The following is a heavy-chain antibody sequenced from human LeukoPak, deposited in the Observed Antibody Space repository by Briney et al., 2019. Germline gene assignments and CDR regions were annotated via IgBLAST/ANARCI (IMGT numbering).Heavy chain of an antibody. CDR2: INHSGST. V-gene: IGHV4-34*01. Sequence: SETLSLTCAVYGGSFSGYYWSWIRQPPGKGLEWIGEINHSGSTNYNPSLKSRVTISVDTSKNQFSLKLSSVTAADTAVYYCARAPLRPFRYSGYDPYYYYGMDVWGQGTTVTVSS. D-gene: IGHD5-12*01. CDR3: ARAPLRPFRYSGYDPYYYYGMDV. CDR1: GGSFSGYY. J-gene: IGHJ6*02.